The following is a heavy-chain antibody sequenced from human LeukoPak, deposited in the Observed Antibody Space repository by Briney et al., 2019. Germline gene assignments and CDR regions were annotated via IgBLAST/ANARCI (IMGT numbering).Heavy chain of an antibody. CDR2: IRSKANSYAT. V-gene: IGHV3-73*01. CDR3: THTYYDYVWGSYRQD. Sequence: GGSLRLSCAASGFTFSGSAMHSVRQASGKGLEWVGRIRSKANSYATAYAASVKGRFTISRDDSKNTAYLQMNSLKTEDTAVYYCTHTYYDYVWGSYRQDWGQGTLVTVSS. J-gene: IGHJ4*02. CDR1: GFTFSGSA. D-gene: IGHD3-16*02.